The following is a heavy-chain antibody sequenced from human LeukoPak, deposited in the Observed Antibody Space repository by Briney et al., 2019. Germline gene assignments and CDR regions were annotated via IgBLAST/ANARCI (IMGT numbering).Heavy chain of an antibody. CDR3: ARVGAAAGYYFDY. CDR2: IYYSGST. D-gene: IGHD6-13*01. J-gene: IGHJ4*02. CDR1: GFTFSSYS. V-gene: IGHV4-30-4*08. Sequence: LRLSCAASGFTFSSYSMNWVRQAPGKGLEWIGYIYYSGSTYYNPSLKSRVTISVDTSENQFSLKLSSVTAADTAVYYCARVGAAAGYYFDYWGQGTLVTVSS.